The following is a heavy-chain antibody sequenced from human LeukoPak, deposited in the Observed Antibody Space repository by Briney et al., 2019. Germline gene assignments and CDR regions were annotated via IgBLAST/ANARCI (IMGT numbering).Heavy chain of an antibody. J-gene: IGHJ3*02. CDR3: ANCYYDSSGYYSPAFDI. CDR2: ISSSSSTI. CDR1: GFTFSSYS. V-gene: IGHV3-48*01. D-gene: IGHD3-22*01. Sequence: GGSLRLSCAASGFTFSSYSMNWVRQAPGKGLEWVSYISSSSSTIYYADSVKGRFTISRDNAKNSLYLQMNSLRAEDTAVYYCANCYYDSSGYYSPAFDIWGQGTMVTVSS.